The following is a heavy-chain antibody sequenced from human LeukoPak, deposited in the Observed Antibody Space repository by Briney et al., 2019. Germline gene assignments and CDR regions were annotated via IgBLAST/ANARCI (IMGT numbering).Heavy chain of an antibody. J-gene: IGHJ4*02. CDR3: ARDGSGWWDDY. CDR2: INAYNGDT. CDR1: GYTFTSYY. Sequence: ASVKVSRKASGYTFTSYYMHWVRQAPGQGLEWMGWINAYNGDTNYAQKFQGRVTLTTDTSTTTAYMELKSLRSDDTAVYYCARDGSGWWDDYWGQGTLVTVSS. D-gene: IGHD6-19*01. V-gene: IGHV1-18*04.